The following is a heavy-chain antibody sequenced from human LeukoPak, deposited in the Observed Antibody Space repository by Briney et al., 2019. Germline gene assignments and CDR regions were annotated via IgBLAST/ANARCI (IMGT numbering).Heavy chain of an antibody. CDR1: GFIVSIKY. J-gene: IGHJ4*02. D-gene: IGHD6-13*01. CDR2: INSGVST. Sequence: PGGSLRLSCAASGFIVSIKYMSWVRQAPGKGLEWVSLINSGVSTYYADSVKGRFTISRDNSKNTLYLQMNSLRAEDTAVYYCARDPSIAAAGKDYWGQGTLVTVSS. V-gene: IGHV3-53*01. CDR3: ARDPSIAAAGKDY.